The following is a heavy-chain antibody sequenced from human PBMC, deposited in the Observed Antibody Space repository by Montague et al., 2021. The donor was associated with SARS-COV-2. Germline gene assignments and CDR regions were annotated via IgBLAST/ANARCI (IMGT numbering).Heavy chain of an antibody. V-gene: IGHV6-1*01. CDR2: THYRNKWYN. CDR1: GDSVARNRAT. D-gene: IGHD1-1*01. CDR3: TSGREGNYNVMDV. Sequence: CAISGDSVARNRATWKWDRQAPSRGLEWLGRTHYRNKWYNDYAVSVRGRVTINPDTSKNQFSLQLNSVTPEDTAIYYCTSGREGNYNVMDVWGQGTTVTVSS. J-gene: IGHJ6*02.